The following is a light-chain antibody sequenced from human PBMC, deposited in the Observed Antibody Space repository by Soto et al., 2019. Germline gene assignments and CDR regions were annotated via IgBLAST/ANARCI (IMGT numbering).Light chain of an antibody. V-gene: IGLV3-21*02. CDR3: QVWHTSSAHYA. CDR1: NIGSKS. Sequence: SYELTQPPSVSVAPGQTVSITCGGNNIGSKSVHWYQQKPGQAPVLVVYDDSDRPSGIPERFYGSNSGNTATLTISRVAAGDEADSFCQVWHTSSAHYAFGTGTKVTVL. CDR2: DDS. J-gene: IGLJ1*01.